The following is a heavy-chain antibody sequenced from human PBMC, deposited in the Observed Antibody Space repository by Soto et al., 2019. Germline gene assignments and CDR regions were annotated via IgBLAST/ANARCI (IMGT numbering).Heavy chain of an antibody. CDR2: ISAYNGNT. CDR1: GYTFTSYG. J-gene: IGHJ6*02. D-gene: IGHD2-2*02. CDR3: ARDRDIVVVPAAISNYYYGMDV. V-gene: IGHV1-18*04. Sequence: ASVKVSCKASGYTFTSYGISWLRQAPGQGLEWMGWISAYNGNTNYAQKLQGRVTMTTDTSTSTAYMELRSLRSDDTAVYYCARDRDIVVVPAAISNYYYGMDVWGQGTTVTFSS.